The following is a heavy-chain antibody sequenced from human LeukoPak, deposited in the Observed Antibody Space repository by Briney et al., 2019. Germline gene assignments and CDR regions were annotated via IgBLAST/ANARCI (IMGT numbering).Heavy chain of an antibody. V-gene: IGHV3-21*01. CDR3: ARATYSSTWYSRYFDL. CDR1: GFTFSSYS. J-gene: IGHJ2*01. Sequence: GGSLRLSCAASGFTFSSYSMNWVRQAPGKGLEWVSSISSSSSYIYYADSVKGRFTISRDNAKNSLYLQMSSLRAEDTAVYYCARATYSSTWYSRYFDLWGRGTLVTVSS. D-gene: IGHD6-13*01. CDR2: ISSSSSYI.